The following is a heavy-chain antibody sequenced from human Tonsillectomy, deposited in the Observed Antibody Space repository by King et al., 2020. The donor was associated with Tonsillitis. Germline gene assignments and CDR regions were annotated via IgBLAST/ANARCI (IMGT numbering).Heavy chain of an antibody. J-gene: IGHJ4*02. CDR1: GGTFSSYA. D-gene: IGHD6-13*01. CDR2: IIPILGIA. V-gene: IGHV1-69*09. CDR3: ARGAYGIAAAGTDY. Sequence: HGQLVQSGAEVKKPGSSVKVSCKASGGTFSSYAISWVRQAPGQGLEWMGRIIPILGIANYAQKFQGRVTITADKSTSTAYMELSSLRAEDTAVYYCARGAYGIAAAGTDYWGQGTLVTVSS.